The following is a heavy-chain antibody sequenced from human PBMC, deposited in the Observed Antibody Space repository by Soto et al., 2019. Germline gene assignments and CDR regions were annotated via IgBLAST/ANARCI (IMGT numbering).Heavy chain of an antibody. CDR1: GFTFGDFA. D-gene: IGHD3-9*01. V-gene: IGHV3-23*01. CDR2: VNGSVTNI. CDR3: AKGGATYGLLTHDY. Sequence: EVQLLESGGGLIQPGGSLGLSGAALGFTFGDFALSWAAQAPGKGLEWVATVNGSVTNIYYTDPVKGRFAVSRDNSRDTLYLQMNRLTAEDTAVYYCAKGGATYGLLTHDYWGQGTLVTVSS. J-gene: IGHJ4*02.